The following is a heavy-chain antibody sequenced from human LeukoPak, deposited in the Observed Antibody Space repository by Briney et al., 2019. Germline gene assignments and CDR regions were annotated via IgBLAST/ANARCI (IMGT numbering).Heavy chain of an antibody. Sequence: SETLSLTCTVSGGSINSYYWSWIRQPPGKGLEWIGYIYYSGNTNYNPSLKSRVTISVDTSNNKFSLKLTSLTAADTAVYYCVRHLSAGRPAFDIWGQGIMVTVSS. CDR1: GGSINSYY. J-gene: IGHJ3*02. V-gene: IGHV4-59*08. CDR3: VRHLSAGRPAFDI. CDR2: IYYSGNT. D-gene: IGHD2-15*01.